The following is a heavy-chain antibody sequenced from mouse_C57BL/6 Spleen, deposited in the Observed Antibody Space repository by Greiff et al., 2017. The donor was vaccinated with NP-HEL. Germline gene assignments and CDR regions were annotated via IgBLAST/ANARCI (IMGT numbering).Heavy chain of an antibody. CDR3: TRDYYGNYRAGAWFAY. Sequence: VQLKESGTVLARPGASVKMSCKTSGYTFTSYWMHWVKQRPGQGLEWIGAIYPGNSDTSYNQKFKGKAKLTAVTSASTAYMELSSLTNEDSAVYYCTRDYYGNYRAGAWFAYWGQGTLVTVSA. V-gene: IGHV1-5*01. J-gene: IGHJ3*01. CDR1: GYTFTSYW. D-gene: IGHD2-1*01. CDR2: IYPGNSDT.